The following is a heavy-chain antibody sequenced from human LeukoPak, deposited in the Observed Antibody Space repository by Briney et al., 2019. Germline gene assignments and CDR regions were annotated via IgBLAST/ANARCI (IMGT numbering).Heavy chain of an antibody. D-gene: IGHD3-22*01. CDR1: GGSISSGDYY. CDR3: ARDQNKYDSSGYYYYQYGMDV. V-gene: IGHV4-30-4*01. Sequence: SETLSLTCTVSGGSISSGDYYWTWIRQPPGKGLGWIGYIYYSGNTHYNPSLKSRVSISVGTAKNQFSLNLSSVTAADTAVYYCARDQNKYDSSGYYYYQYGMDVWGQGATVTVSS. CDR2: IYYSGNT. J-gene: IGHJ6*02.